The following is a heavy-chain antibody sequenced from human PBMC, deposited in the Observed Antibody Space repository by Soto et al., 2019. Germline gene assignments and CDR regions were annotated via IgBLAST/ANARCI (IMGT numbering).Heavy chain of an antibody. Sequence: PSETLSLTCAVSGGSISSSSWWSWVRQPPGKGLEWIGEIYHSGSTNYNPSLKSRVTISVDKSKNQFSLKLSSVTAADTAVYYCARGYAGTTGYYYYGMDVWGQGTTVTVSS. D-gene: IGHD1-7*01. V-gene: IGHV4-4*02. CDR3: ARGYAGTTGYYYYGMDV. CDR1: GGSISSSSW. J-gene: IGHJ6*02. CDR2: IYHSGST.